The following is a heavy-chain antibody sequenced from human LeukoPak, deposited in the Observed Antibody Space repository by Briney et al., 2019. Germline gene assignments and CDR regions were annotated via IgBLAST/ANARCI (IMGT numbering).Heavy chain of an antibody. D-gene: IGHD7-27*01. Sequence: GGSLRPSCTASGFTFSSYTMSWVRQAPGKGLKWVSTITTGGPNTYYADSVKGRFTVSRDDSKNTLYLQMNSLRAEDTAVYYCAKDGGLWVSAHWGDSWGRGTLVTASS. CDR2: ITTGGPNT. V-gene: IGHV3-23*01. J-gene: IGHJ4*02. CDR3: AKDGGLWVSAHWGDS. CDR1: GFTFSSYT.